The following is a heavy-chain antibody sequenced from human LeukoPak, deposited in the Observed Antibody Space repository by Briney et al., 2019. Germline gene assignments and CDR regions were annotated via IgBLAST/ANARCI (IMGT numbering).Heavy chain of an antibody. Sequence: GGSLRLSCAASGFTVSSNYMSWVRQAPGKGLEWVSVIYSGGSTYYADSVKGRFTISRDNSKNTLYLQMNSLRAEDTVVYYCARDRMDTAMVTYYYYYMDVWGKGTTVTVSS. CDR3: ARDRMDTAMVTYYYYYMDV. V-gene: IGHV3-66*02. D-gene: IGHD5-18*01. CDR1: GFTVSSNY. CDR2: IYSGGST. J-gene: IGHJ6*03.